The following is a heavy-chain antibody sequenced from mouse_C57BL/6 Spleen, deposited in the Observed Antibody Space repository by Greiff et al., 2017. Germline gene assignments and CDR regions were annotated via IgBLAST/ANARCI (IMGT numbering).Heavy chain of an antibody. D-gene: IGHD1-1*01. V-gene: IGHV1-15*01. Sequence: VQVVESGAELVRPGASVTLSCKASGYTFTDYEMHWVKQTPVHGLEWIGAIDPETGGTAYNQKFKGKAILTADKSSSTAYMELRSLTSEDSAVYYCTNYYGSSYRVFDYWGQGTTLTVSS. J-gene: IGHJ2*01. CDR2: IDPETGGT. CDR1: GYTFTDYE. CDR3: TNYYGSSYRVFDY.